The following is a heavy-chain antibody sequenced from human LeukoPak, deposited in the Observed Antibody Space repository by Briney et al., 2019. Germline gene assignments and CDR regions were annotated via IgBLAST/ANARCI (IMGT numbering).Heavy chain of an antibody. D-gene: IGHD3-3*01. J-gene: IGHJ4*02. CDR2: ICGRGGRT. V-gene: IGHV3-23*01. Sequence: PGGSLRLSCAASGFTFTGHTMTWLRQAPGKGLEWVSIICGRGGRTYYADSVKGRFTISRDNSKNILYLQMNSLRAEDTAVYYCAKDPNPFYDFWSGYKWGQGPLVTVSS. CDR3: AKDPNPFYDFWSGYK. CDR1: GFTFTGHT.